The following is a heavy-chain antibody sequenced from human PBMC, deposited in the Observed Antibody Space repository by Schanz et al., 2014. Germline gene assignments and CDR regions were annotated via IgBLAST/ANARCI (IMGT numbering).Heavy chain of an antibody. D-gene: IGHD3-10*01. V-gene: IGHV3-48*01. CDR1: GFTFSDYS. CDR3: ARIGGSVFDY. J-gene: IGHJ4*02. Sequence: EVQLVESGGGWVQPGGSLRLSCAASGFTFSDYSMNWVRQAPGKGPEWVSYIRSSSTPIYYADSVKGRFTISRDNAKNSLYLQMNSLRAEDTAVYYCARIGGSVFDYWAQGTLVIVSS. CDR2: IRSSSTPI.